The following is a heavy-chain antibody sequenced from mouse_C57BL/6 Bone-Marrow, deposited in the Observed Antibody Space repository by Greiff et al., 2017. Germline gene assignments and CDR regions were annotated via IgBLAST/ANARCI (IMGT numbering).Heavy chain of an antibody. CDR3: ARQLRLQGWCAY. J-gene: IGHJ3*01. CDR2: INPNNGGT. V-gene: IGHV1-22*01. D-gene: IGHD3-2*02. CDR1: GYTFTDYN. Sequence: EVQLQQSGPELVKPGASVKMSCKASGYTFTDYNMHWVKQSHGKSLEWIGYINPNNGGTSYNQKFKGKATLTVNKSSSTAYMELRSLTSEDSAVYYCARQLRLQGWCAYWGQGTLVTVSA.